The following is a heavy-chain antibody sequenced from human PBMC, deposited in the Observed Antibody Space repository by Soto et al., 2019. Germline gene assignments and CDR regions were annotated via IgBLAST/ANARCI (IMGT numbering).Heavy chain of an antibody. CDR1: GFTFSLYN. CDR3: AGVFRPGYDGGYNWFDP. CDR2: ITPSGTYI. D-gene: IGHD5-12*01. J-gene: IGHJ5*02. Sequence: EVQLVESGGGLVKPGGSLRLSCAASGFTFSLYNMNWVRQAPGKGLEWVSSITPSGTYIYYADSVKGRFSISRDDAKNSLYRKMNGLRAEETLVYYCAGVFRPGYDGGYNWFDPWGQGTLVTVSS. V-gene: IGHV3-21*01.